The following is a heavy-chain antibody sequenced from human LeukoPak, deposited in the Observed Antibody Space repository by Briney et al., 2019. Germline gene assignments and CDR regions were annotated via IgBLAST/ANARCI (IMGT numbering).Heavy chain of an antibody. J-gene: IGHJ4*02. Sequence: GGSLRLSCAAYGFSFDDYGMSWVRQAPGKGLEWVSGINWNGGSTGYADSVKGRFTISRDNAKNSLYLQMNSLRAEDTAVYYCARGRYCSGGSCYRDYWGQGTLVTVSS. D-gene: IGHD2-15*01. V-gene: IGHV3-20*04. CDR3: ARGRYCSGGSCYRDY. CDR2: INWNGGST. CDR1: GFSFDDYG.